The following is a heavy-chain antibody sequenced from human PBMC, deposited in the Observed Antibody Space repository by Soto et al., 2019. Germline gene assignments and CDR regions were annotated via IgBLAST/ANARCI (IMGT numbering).Heavy chain of an antibody. J-gene: IGHJ4*02. D-gene: IGHD7-27*01. CDR2: IWYDGSNT. CDR3: VRDLLGSGGHFDY. CDR1: GFIFSSFG. Sequence: GGSLRLSCAASGFIFSSFGMHWVRQAPGKGLEWVAHIWYDGSNTYYADSVKGRFTISRDNSRNTLYPQMNSLRAEDTAVYHCVRDLLGSGGHFDYWGQGTPVTVSS. V-gene: IGHV3-33*01.